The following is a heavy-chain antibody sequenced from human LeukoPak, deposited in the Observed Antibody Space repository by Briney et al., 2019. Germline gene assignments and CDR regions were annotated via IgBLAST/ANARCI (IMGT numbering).Heavy chain of an antibody. Sequence: GGSLRLSCAASGFTFSSYAMYWVRQAPGKGLEWVSTISGSGGSTYYADSVKGRFTISRDDSKNTLYLQMNSLRAEDTAVYYCAKDQVAAADYYFDYWGQGTLVTVSS. D-gene: IGHD6-13*01. J-gene: IGHJ4*02. CDR2: ISGSGGST. V-gene: IGHV3-23*01. CDR3: AKDQVAAADYYFDY. CDR1: GFTFSSYA.